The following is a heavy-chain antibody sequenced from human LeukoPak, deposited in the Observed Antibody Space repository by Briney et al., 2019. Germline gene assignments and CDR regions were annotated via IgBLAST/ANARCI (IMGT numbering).Heavy chain of an antibody. D-gene: IGHD3-22*01. J-gene: IGHJ4*02. CDR3: ARGRDYYDSSGYGVFDY. CDR1: GGSISSYY. Sequence: SETLCLTCTVSGGSISSYYWSWIRQPPGKGLEWIGYIYYSGSTNYNPSLKSRVTISVDTSKNQFSLKLSSVTAADTAVYYCARGRDYYDSSGYGVFDYWGQGTLVTVSS. CDR2: IYYSGST. V-gene: IGHV4-59*01.